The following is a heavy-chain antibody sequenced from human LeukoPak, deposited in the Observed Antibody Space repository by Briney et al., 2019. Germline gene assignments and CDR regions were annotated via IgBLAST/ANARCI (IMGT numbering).Heavy chain of an antibody. D-gene: IGHD2-15*01. J-gene: IGHJ4*02. V-gene: IGHV4-59*01. CDR3: ARDRIDSYHDY. CDR1: GGSISSYY. CDR2: IYYSGST. Sequence: SVTLSLTCTVSGGSISSYYWSWIRQPPGKGLEWIGYIYYSGSTNYNPSLKSRVTISVDTSKNQFSLKLSSVTAADTAVYYCARDRIDSYHDYWGQGTLVTVSS.